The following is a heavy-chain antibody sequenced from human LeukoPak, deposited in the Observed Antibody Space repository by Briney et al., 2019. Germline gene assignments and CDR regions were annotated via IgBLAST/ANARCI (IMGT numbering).Heavy chain of an antibody. CDR2: ISSSSSYI. D-gene: IGHD5-18*01. CDR1: GFTFSSYS. V-gene: IGHV3-21*01. Sequence: GGSLRLSCAASGFTFSSYSMNWVRQAPGKGLEWVSSISSSSSYIYYADSVKGRFTISRDNAKNSLYLQMNSLRAEDTAVYYCARVGDELRIQLWPDAFDIWGQGTMVTVSS. J-gene: IGHJ3*02. CDR3: ARVGDELRIQLWPDAFDI.